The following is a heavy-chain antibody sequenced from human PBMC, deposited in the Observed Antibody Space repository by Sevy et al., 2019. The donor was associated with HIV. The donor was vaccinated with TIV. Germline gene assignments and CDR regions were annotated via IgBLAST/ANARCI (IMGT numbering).Heavy chain of an antibody. CDR1: GGSISSGGYY. CDR3: GREGLGDFWSGYYGGYFDL. J-gene: IGHJ2*01. CDR2: IYYSGST. D-gene: IGHD3-3*01. V-gene: IGHV4-31*03. Sequence: SETLSLTCTVSGGSISSGGYYWSWIRQHPGKGLEWIGYIYYSGSTYYNPSLKSRVTISVDTSKNQFSLKLSSVTAADTAVYYGGREGLGDFWSGYYGGYFDLWGQGTLVTVSS.